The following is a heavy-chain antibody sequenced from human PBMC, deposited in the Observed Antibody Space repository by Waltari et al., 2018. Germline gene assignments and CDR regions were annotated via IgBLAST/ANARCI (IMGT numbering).Heavy chain of an antibody. D-gene: IGHD6-25*01. Sequence: QLQLHESGPGMVKPSETLSVTCTVSGGAMTSDKYYWGWIRQPPGKGLEWIASISYIATAYHNPSLKSRVLISVDTANNQFSLDLTSVTAADTAVYFCVRQVRTGYSSGWPDYWGQGALVTVSS. CDR1: GGAMTSDKYY. CDR3: VRQVRTGYSSGWPDY. J-gene: IGHJ4*02. V-gene: IGHV4-39*01. CDR2: ISYIATA.